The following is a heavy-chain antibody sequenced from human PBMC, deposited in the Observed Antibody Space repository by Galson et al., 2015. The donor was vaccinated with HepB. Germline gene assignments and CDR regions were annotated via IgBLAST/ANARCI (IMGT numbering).Heavy chain of an antibody. CDR1: GYTFTGYY. Sequence: SVKVSCKASGYTFTGYYMHWVRQAPGQGLEWMGWINPNSGGTNYAQKFQGWVTMTRDTSISTAYMELSRLRSDDTAVYYCARGSYYDSSVYWFDPWGQGTLVTVSS. J-gene: IGHJ5*02. CDR3: ARGSYYDSSVYWFDP. V-gene: IGHV1-2*04. CDR2: INPNSGGT. D-gene: IGHD3-22*01.